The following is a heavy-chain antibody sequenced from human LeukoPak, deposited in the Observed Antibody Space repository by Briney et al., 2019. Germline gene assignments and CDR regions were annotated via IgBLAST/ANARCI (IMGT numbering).Heavy chain of an antibody. J-gene: IGHJ2*01. CDR3: AKERSSEGYFDL. CDR1: GGTFSSYA. CDR2: IIPILGIA. Sequence: SVKVSCKASGGTFSSYAISWVRQAPGQGLEWMGRIIPILGIANYAQRFQGRVTITTDKSTSTAYMELSSLRSEDTAVYYCAKERSSEGYFDLWGRGTLVTVSS. V-gene: IGHV1-69*04.